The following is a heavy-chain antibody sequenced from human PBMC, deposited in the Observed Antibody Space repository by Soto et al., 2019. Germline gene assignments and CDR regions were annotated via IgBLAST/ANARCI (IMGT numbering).Heavy chain of an antibody. Sequence: ASVKVSCKASGYSFTSYVINWVRQAPGQGLEWMGWISAYNGNTNYAQKLQGRVTMTTDTSTSTAFMELRSLRSDDTAVYYCARELRFLEWFDGFDIWGQGTMVTVSS. J-gene: IGHJ3*02. CDR2: ISAYNGNT. V-gene: IGHV1-18*01. CDR3: ARELRFLEWFDGFDI. CDR1: GYSFTSYV. D-gene: IGHD3-3*01.